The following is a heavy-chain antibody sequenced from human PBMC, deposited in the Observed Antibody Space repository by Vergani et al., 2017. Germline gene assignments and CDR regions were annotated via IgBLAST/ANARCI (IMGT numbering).Heavy chain of an antibody. CDR3: ARDYSSSTSCYWEGTPYYYGMDV. D-gene: IGHD2-2*01. J-gene: IGHJ6*02. CDR2: IYYSGST. V-gene: IGHV4-61*01. CDR1: GGSVSSGSYY. Sequence: QVQLQESGPGLVKPSETLSLTCTVSGGSVSSGSYYWSWIRQPPGKGLEWIGYIYYSGSTNYNPSLKSRVTISVDTSKNQFSLKLSSVTAADTAVYYCARDYSSSTSCYWEGTPYYYGMDVWGQGTTVTVSS.